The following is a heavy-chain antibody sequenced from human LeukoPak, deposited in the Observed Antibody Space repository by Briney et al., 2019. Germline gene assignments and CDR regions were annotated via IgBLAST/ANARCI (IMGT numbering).Heavy chain of an antibody. CDR2: INTDGSST. J-gene: IGHJ4*02. V-gene: IGHV3-74*01. D-gene: IGHD3-10*01. CDR1: GFTFSNYW. CDR3: ARFWGYGSGSYPPDY. Sequence: QPGGSLRLSCAASGFTFSNYWMHWVRQAPGKGLVWVSRINTDGSSTNYADSVKGRFTISRDNAKNTLYLQMNSLRAEDTAVYYCARFWGYGSGSYPPDYWGQGTLVTVSS.